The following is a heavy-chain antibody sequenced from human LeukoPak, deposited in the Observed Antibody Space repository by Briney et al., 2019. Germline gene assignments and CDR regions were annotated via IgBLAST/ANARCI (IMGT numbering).Heavy chain of an antibody. D-gene: IGHD6-13*01. J-gene: IGHJ6*03. CDR2: INPNSGGT. V-gene: IGHV1-2*02. CDR1: GYTFTGYY. CDR3: ARVAKYSSSWYTYYYYMDV. Sequence: GASVKVSCKASGYTFTGYYMHWVRQAPGQGLEWMGWINPNSGGTNYAQKFQGRVTITADKSTSTAYMELSSLRSEDTAVYYCARVAKYSSSWYTYYYYMDVWGKGTTVTVSS.